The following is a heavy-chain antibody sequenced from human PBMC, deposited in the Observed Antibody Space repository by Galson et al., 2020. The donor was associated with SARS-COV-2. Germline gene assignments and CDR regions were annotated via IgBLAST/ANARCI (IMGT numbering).Heavy chain of an antibody. J-gene: IGHJ5*02. D-gene: IGHD4-17*01. CDR1: GGSISPYY. CDR3: AKILDYGQYGDYGLDWFDP. V-gene: IGHV4-59*01. CDR2: IYYSGTT. Sequence: SETLSLTCTVSGGSISPYYWTWIRQPPGKGLEWIGYIYYSGTTNYNPSLKSRVTISVDTSKNQFSLKLTSVTAADTAVYYCAKILDYGQYGDYGLDWFDPLGHGILVNGSS.